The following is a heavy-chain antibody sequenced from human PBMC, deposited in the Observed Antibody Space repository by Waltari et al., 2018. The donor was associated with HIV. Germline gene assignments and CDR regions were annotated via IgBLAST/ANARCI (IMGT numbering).Heavy chain of an antibody. Sequence: QVQLVQSGAEVKRPGASVKVSCKASGYTFTSYAMHWVGQAPGQRLEWMGWINVGNGNTKYSQKFQGRVTITRDTSASTAYMELSSLRSEDTAVFSCARGRKLWPVGGDAFDIWGQGTMVTVSS. J-gene: IGHJ3*02. CDR3: ARGRKLWPVGGDAFDI. CDR2: INVGNGNT. CDR1: GYTFTSYA. D-gene: IGHD3-10*01. V-gene: IGHV1-3*01.